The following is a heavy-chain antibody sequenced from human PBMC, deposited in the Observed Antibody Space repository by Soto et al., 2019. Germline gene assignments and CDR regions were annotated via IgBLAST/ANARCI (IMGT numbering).Heavy chain of an antibody. CDR2: ISDDGSNK. Sequence: QVQLVESGGGVVQPGRSLRLSCAASGFTFSSYGMHWVRQAPGKGLEWVAVISDDGSNKYYADSVKGRFTISRDNSKNALYLQMNSLRAEDTAVYYCAKGPEGGYYYYMDVWGKGTTVTVSS. CDR1: GFTFSSYG. CDR3: AKGPEGGYYYYMDV. J-gene: IGHJ6*03. V-gene: IGHV3-30*18.